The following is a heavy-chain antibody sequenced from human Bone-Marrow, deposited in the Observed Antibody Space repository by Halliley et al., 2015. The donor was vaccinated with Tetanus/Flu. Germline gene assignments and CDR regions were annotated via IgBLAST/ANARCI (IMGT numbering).Heavy chain of an antibody. CDR3: ARGVGNNWFDP. V-gene: IGHV4-31*03. J-gene: IGHJ5*02. Sequence: TLSLTCTVSGGFIRSGGYYWSWIRQHPGKGLEWIGNIYYSGSTYYNPSLKSRVIISVDTSKNQFSLKLSSVTAADTAVYYCARGVGNNWFDPWGQGTLVTVSS. CDR2: IYYSGST. D-gene: IGHD3-3*01. CDR1: GGFIRSGGYY.